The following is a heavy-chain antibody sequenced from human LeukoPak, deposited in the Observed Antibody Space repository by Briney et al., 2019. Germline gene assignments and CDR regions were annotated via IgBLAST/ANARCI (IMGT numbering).Heavy chain of an antibody. Sequence: SVKGRFTISRDNSKNTLYLQMNSLRAEDTAVYYCAKDASDIVVVPAALKPQNYYYGMDVWGKGTTVTVSS. CDR3: AKDASDIVVVPAALKPQNYYYGMDV. V-gene: IGHV3-23*01. J-gene: IGHJ6*04. D-gene: IGHD2-2*01.